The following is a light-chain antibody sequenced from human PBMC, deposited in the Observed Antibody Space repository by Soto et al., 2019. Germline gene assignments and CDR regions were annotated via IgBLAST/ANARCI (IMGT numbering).Light chain of an antibody. V-gene: IGKV1-5*01. J-gene: IGKJ1*01. Sequence: DIQMTQAPATLSGSPGDRATITCRASESISSCFAWYQQKPGKAPKLLIYSASDLESGVPSRFSGSGFGREFTLTTTSLQPDDFATSDCKQYNNYSTFGPATFGQGTKVDIK. CDR3: KQYNNYSTFGPAT. CDR1: ESISSC. CDR2: SAS.